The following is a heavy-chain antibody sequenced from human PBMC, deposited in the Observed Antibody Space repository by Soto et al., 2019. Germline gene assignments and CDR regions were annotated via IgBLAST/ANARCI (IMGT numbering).Heavy chain of an antibody. CDR3: ARGPLCITGTCYYGMDV. V-gene: IGHV4-39*07. J-gene: IGHJ6*02. CDR1: GGSISSSSYH. Sequence: SETMSLTCSVSGGSISSSSYHRGSIRQPPGKGLEWIGSIFYSGSINYNPSLKSRVTISVDTSKKQFSLKLSSVTAADTAVYYCARGPLCITGTCYYGMDVWGQGTTVTVSS. CDR2: IFYSGSI. D-gene: IGHD1-7*01.